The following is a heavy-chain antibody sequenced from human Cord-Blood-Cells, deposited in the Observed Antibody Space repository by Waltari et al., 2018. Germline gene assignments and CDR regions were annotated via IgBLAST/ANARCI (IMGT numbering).Heavy chain of an antibody. CDR3: ARGLYYDILTGSADAFDI. CDR2: INPNSGGT. V-gene: IGHV1-2*02. Sequence: QVQLVQSGAEVKKPGASVKVSCKASGYPFTGYYMHLVRQAPGQGLEWMGWINPNSGGTNYAQKFQGRVTMTRDTSISTAYMELSRLRSDDTAVYYCARGLYYDILTGSADAFDIWGQGTMVTVSS. CDR1: GYPFTGYY. J-gene: IGHJ3*02. D-gene: IGHD3-9*01.